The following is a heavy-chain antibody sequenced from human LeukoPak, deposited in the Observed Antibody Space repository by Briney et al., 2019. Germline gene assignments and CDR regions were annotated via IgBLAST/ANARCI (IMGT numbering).Heavy chain of an antibody. V-gene: IGHV1-18*01. CDR2: ISAYNGNR. D-gene: IGHD3-9*01. CDR1: GYTFTSYG. Sequence: PGASVKVSCKASGYTFTSYGISWVRQAPGQGFEWMGWISAYNGNRNSAQKFQGRVTMTTDTSTSTAYMELRSLRSDDTAVYYCARETVDDILTGYIEDYWGQGTLVTVSS. CDR3: ARETVDDILTGYIEDY. J-gene: IGHJ4*02.